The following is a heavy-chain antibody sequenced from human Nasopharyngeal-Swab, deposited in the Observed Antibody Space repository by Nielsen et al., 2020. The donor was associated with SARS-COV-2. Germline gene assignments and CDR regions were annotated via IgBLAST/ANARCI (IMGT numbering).Heavy chain of an antibody. CDR2: IYYSGGT. CDR3: ARDLRSSSWDAFSL. CDR1: GGSFSSAGYF. V-gene: IGHV4-31*03. Sequence: SETLSLTCTVSGGSFSSAGYFWTWIRQHPGKGLERIGYIYYSGGTYYNPSLKSRVTISVDTSKNQFSLKLSSVTAADTAVYYCARDLRSSSWDAFSLWGQGTMVTVSS. D-gene: IGHD6-13*01. J-gene: IGHJ3*01.